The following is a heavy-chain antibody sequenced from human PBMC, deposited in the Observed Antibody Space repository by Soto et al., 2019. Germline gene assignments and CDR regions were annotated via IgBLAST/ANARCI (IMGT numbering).Heavy chain of an antibody. V-gene: IGHV2-5*01. J-gene: IGHJ4*02. CDR1: GFSLTTSGEA. Sequence: QITLKESGPTLVKPTQTLTLTCTFSGFSLTTSGEAVGWIRQPPGKALEWLALIYWHDEIHYSPSLKSRLTITKDTSKNQVVLTVTNMDPVDTVTYYCAHRKGGSFDYWGQGTLVTVSS. D-gene: IGHD1-26*01. CDR3: AHRKGGSFDY. CDR2: IYWHDEI.